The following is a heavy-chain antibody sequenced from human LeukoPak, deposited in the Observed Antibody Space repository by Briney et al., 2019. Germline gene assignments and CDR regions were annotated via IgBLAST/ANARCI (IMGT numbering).Heavy chain of an antibody. Sequence: SETLSLTCTVSGASVTDYYWSWIRQSPGKGLEWISYIHHSGNSDYNPSLRSRVTTSLDTSKNQFSLNLISVTAADTVVYYCTRGHWGLQSWSQGTLVTVSS. J-gene: IGHJ5*02. CDR3: TRGHWGLQS. D-gene: IGHD7-27*01. V-gene: IGHV4-59*02. CDR2: IHHSGNS. CDR1: GASVTDYY.